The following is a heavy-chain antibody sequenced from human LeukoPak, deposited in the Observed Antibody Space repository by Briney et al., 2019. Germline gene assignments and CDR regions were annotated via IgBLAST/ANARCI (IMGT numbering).Heavy chain of an antibody. Sequence: SETLSLTCTVSGGSISSYYWSWIRQPPGKGLEWIGYIYYSGSTNYNPSLKSRLTISADTSKNQFSLKLSSVTAADTAVYYCARVSGGYSYGPLDYGGQGTLVTVSS. J-gene: IGHJ4*02. D-gene: IGHD5-18*01. CDR2: IYYSGST. CDR1: GGSISSYY. V-gene: IGHV4-59*01. CDR3: ARVSGGYSYGPLDY.